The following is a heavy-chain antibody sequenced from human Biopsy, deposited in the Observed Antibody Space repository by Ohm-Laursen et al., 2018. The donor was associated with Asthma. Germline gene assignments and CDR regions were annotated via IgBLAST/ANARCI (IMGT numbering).Heavy chain of an antibody. D-gene: IGHD3-3*02. CDR2: ITHDGTEK. CDR3: ARTFHFWSPYHAEHYQL. V-gene: IGHV3-7*01. J-gene: IGHJ1*01. CDR1: GFTFGDYW. Sequence: SLRLSCAASGFTFGDYWMSWVRQVPGKGLAWVANITHDGTEKNHVDSLKGRFTISRDNAKNSLYLQMNSLRAEDTAVYYCARTFHFWSPYHAEHYQLWGQGTLVTVPS.